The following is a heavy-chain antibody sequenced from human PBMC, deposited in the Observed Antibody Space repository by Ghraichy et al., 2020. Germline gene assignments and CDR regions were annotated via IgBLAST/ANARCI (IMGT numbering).Heavy chain of an antibody. CDR2: ISTSSSYI. CDR3: ASGYYGSGSPAPY. CDR1: GFTFSSYS. J-gene: IGHJ4*02. D-gene: IGHD3-10*01. Sequence: GGSLRLSCAASGFTFSSYSMNWVRQAPGKGLEWVSSISTSSSYIYYADSVKGRFTISRDNAKNSLYLQMNSLGAEDTAVYYCASGYYGSGSPAPYWGQGTLVTVSS. V-gene: IGHV3-21*01.